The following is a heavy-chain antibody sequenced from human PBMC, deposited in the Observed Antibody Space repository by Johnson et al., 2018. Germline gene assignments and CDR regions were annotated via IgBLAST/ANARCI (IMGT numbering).Heavy chain of an antibody. V-gene: IGHV3-23*04. CDR3: AKFLVRGVIDYFDF. CDR2: IRDSGAET. Sequence: VQLVESGGGLVQPGGSLRLSCAASGFTFSYYAMTWVRQAPGKGLEWVSAIRDSGAETHYADSVKGRFTIYRDNSKSTLYLEMNSVKTEDTAVYYCAKFLVRGVIDYFDFWGQGTLVTVSS. J-gene: IGHJ4*02. CDR1: GFTFSYYA. D-gene: IGHD3-10*01.